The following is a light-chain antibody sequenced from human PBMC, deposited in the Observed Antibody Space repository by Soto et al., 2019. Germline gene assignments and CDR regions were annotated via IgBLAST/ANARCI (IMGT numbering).Light chain of an antibody. Sequence: DIQMTQSPSSVSASVGDRVSITCRACQGISNWLAWYQQKPGRAPKLLIYAASSLQSGVSSRFSGSGSGIDFTLTISSLQPEDFATNYCQQGNSFPVTFGPGTKVDIK. J-gene: IGKJ3*01. V-gene: IGKV1D-12*01. CDR1: QGISNW. CDR2: AAS. CDR3: QQGNSFPVT.